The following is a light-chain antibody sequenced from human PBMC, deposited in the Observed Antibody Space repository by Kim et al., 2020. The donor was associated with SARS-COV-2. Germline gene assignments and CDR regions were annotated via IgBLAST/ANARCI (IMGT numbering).Light chain of an antibody. J-gene: IGKJ2*01. CDR1: QNIRDN. V-gene: IGKV3-15*01. CDR3: QQYNDWRT. Sequence: LSVTTRERATLSCRASQNIRDNLAWYQQKPGHAPRLLIYDASTRATDIPARFSGSGSGTEFTLTISSLQSEDCALYYCQQYNDWRTFGQGTKLEI. CDR2: DAS.